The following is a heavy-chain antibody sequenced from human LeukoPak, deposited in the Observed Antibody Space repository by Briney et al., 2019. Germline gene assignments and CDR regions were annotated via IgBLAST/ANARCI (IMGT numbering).Heavy chain of an antibody. CDR1: GDSISRYY. V-gene: IGHV4-4*07. J-gene: IGHJ5*02. CDR2: IYNGGII. Sequence: PSETLSLTCTVSGDSISRYYWSWIRQPAGKGLEWIGRIYNGGIITYNPSLKSRVTMSIDTSNNQFSLKLRFVTAADTVVYYCARDSGATGEVKFDLWGQGTLVTVSS. CDR3: ARDSGATGEVKFDL. D-gene: IGHD3-16*01.